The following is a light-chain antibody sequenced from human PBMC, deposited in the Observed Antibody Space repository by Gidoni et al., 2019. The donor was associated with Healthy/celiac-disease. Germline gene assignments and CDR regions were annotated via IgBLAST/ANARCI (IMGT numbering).Light chain of an antibody. CDR1: QGISNY. J-gene: IGKJ2*01. CDR2: AAS. Sequence: DIQMPQSPSSLSASVGDRVTITCRASQGISNYLAWYQQKPGKVPKLLIYAASTLQSGVPSRFSGSGSGPDFTLTISRLQPEDVATYYCQKYNSAPYTFGQGTKLEIK. V-gene: IGKV1-27*01. CDR3: QKYNSAPYT.